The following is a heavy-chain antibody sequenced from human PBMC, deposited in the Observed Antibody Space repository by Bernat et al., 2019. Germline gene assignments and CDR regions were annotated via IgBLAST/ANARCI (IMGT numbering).Heavy chain of an antibody. CDR1: GGSFSGYY. Sequence: QVQLQQWGAGLLKPSETLSLTCAVYGGSFSGYYWSWIRQPPGKGLEWIGEINHSGSTNYNPSLKSRVTISVDTSKNQFSLKLSSVTAADTAVYYCARGGIWYEYSYYYIDVWCKGTTVTVSS. CDR3: ARGGIWYEYSYYYIDV. D-gene: IGHD6-13*01. J-gene: IGHJ6*03. V-gene: IGHV4-34*01. CDR2: INHSGST.